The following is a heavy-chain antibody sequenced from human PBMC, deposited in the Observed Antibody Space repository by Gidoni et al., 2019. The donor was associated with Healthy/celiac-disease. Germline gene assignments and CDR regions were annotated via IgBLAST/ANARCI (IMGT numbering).Heavy chain of an antibody. V-gene: IGHV4-61*02. Sequence: VQLQESGPGLVKPPQTLSLTCTVPGRSIRRGSHDLSLIRQPDGKGLGWIGRSYTGGGTNYNPTLKSRVTISVDTSKNQFSLKLSYVTAADTAVYYCARVTGGGDPGGFDYWGQGTLVTVSS. CDR2: SYTGGGT. D-gene: IGHD2-21*02. J-gene: IGHJ4*02. CDR1: GRSIRRGSHD. CDR3: ARVTGGGDPGGFDY.